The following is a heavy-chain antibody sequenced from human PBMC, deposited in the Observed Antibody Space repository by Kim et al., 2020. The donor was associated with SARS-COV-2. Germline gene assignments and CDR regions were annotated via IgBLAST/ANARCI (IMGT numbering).Heavy chain of an antibody. CDR1: GFTFSSYA. J-gene: IGHJ4*02. D-gene: IGHD3-22*01. Sequence: GGSLRLSCAASGFTFSSYAMHWVRQAPGKGLEYVSAISSNGGSTYYANSVKGRFTISRDNSKNTLYLQMGSLRAEDMAVYYCARGDYYDSSGYPYWGQGTLVTVSS. V-gene: IGHV3-64*01. CDR2: ISSNGGST. CDR3: ARGDYYDSSGYPY.